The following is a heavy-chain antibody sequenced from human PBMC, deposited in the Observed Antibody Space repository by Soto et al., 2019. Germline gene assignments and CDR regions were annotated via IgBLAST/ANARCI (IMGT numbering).Heavy chain of an antibody. Sequence: GGSLRLSCAASGFTFSSYAMSWVRQAPGKGLEWVSAISSSGGSTYYADSVKGRFTISRDNAKNSLYLQMNSLRDEDTAVYYCARDKEQLVRWVWFDPWGQGTLVTVSS. V-gene: IGHV3-23*01. CDR2: ISSSGGST. J-gene: IGHJ5*02. CDR1: GFTFSSYA. CDR3: ARDKEQLVRWVWFDP. D-gene: IGHD6-6*01.